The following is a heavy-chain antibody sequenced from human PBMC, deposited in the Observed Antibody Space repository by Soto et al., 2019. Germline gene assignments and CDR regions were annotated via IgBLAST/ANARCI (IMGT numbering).Heavy chain of an antibody. J-gene: IGHJ4*02. D-gene: IGHD3-22*01. CDR3: TRGHNYYDSSGYYGH. CDR1: GYTFTSYD. Sequence: QVQLVQSGAEVKKPGASVKVSCKAFGYTFTSYDINWVRQATGQGREWMGWMNPNSGNTGYAQKFQGRVTMTRSNSVSTAYMELTGLRSEDTAVYYCTRGHNYYDSSGYYGHWGQGTLVTVSS. V-gene: IGHV1-8*01. CDR2: MNPNSGNT.